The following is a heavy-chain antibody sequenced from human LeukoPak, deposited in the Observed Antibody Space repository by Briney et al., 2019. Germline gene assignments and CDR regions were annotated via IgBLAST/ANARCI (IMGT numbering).Heavy chain of an antibody. D-gene: IGHD1-26*01. Sequence: SETLSLTCAVYGGSFSGYYRSWIRQPPGKGLEWIGEINHSGSTNYNPSLKSRVTISVDTSKNQFSLKLSSVTAADTAVYYCASESGSYYYFDYWGQGTLVTVSS. CDR1: GGSFSGYY. V-gene: IGHV4-34*01. CDR2: INHSGST. J-gene: IGHJ4*02. CDR3: ASESGSYYYFDY.